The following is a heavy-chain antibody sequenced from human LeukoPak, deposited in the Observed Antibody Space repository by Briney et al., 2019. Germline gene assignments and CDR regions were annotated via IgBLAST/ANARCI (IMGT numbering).Heavy chain of an antibody. CDR2: INPNSGGT. D-gene: IGHD4-11*01. CDR1: GYTFTGYY. CDR3: ARSYSTSYMDV. Sequence: ASVKVSCKASGYTFTGYYMHWVRQAPGQGLEWMGWINPNSGGTNHARKFQGRVTMTRDTSISTAYMELSRLRSDDTAVYYCARSYSTSYMDVWGKGTTVTVSS. J-gene: IGHJ6*03. V-gene: IGHV1-2*02.